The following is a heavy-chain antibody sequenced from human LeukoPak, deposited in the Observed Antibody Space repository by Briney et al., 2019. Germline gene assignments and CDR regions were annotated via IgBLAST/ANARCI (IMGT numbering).Heavy chain of an antibody. CDR2: FYYSGST. CDR3: AVRCSSTSCYLDY. CDR1: GGSISSGSYY. D-gene: IGHD2-2*01. Sequence: SETLSLTCTVSGGSISSGSYYWGWIRQPPGKGLEWIGSFYYSGSTNYNPSLKSRVTISVDTSKNQFSLKLSSVTAADTAVYYCAVRCSSTSCYLDYWGQGTLVTVSS. J-gene: IGHJ4*02. V-gene: IGHV4-39*07.